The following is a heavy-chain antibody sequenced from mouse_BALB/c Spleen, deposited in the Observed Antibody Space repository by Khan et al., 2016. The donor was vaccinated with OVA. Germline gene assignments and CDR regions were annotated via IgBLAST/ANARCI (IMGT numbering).Heavy chain of an antibody. CDR3: AREGGRGVAMDY. CDR2: IYPGDDTT. J-gene: IGHJ4*01. CDR1: GYTFTSYD. Sequence: VQLQESGPELVKPGALVKISCKASGYTFTSYDINWVKQRPGQGLEWIGWIYPGDDTTNYNEKFKGKATLTADKSSNTAYMQLNSLTSETSEVYFCAREGGRGVAMDYWGQGTSVTVSA. V-gene: IGHV1S56*01.